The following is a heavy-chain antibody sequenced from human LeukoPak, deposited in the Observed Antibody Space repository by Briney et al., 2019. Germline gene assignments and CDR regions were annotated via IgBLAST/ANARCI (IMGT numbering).Heavy chain of an antibody. J-gene: IGHJ5*02. CDR2: IYYSGST. CDR1: GGSISSGGYY. D-gene: IGHD3-3*01. Sequence: SQTLSLTCTVSGGSISSGGYYWSWIRQHPGKGLEWIGYIYYSGSTYYNPSLKSRVTISVDTSKNQFSLKLSSVTAADTAVYYCARAGEKEWLLYWFDPWGQGTLVTVSS. CDR3: ARAGEKEWLLYWFDP. V-gene: IGHV4-31*03.